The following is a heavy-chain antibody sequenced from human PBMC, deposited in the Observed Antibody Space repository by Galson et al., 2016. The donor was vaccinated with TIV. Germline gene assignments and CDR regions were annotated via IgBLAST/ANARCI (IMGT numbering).Heavy chain of an antibody. Sequence: LRLSCAASGLSVSINYMTWVRQAPGKGLEWVSLISDGGNTYYPDSVRGRFTISRDSSKNTLYLQMNSLRIEDTAVYYCARDRVVDATYYYYYYGMDVWGQGTAVTVSS. D-gene: IGHD2-15*01. CDR1: GLSVSINY. V-gene: IGHV3-66*02. J-gene: IGHJ6*02. CDR3: ARDRVVDATYYYYYYGMDV. CDR2: ISDGGNT.